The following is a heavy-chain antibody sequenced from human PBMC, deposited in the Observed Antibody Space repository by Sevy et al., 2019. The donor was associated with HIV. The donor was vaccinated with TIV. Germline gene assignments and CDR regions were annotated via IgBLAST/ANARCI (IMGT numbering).Heavy chain of an antibody. V-gene: IGHV3-43D*04. Sequence: GGSLRLSCAASGFTIDDYAMHWVRQAPGKGLEWVSLISWDGGSTYYADSVKGRFTISRDNSKNSLYLQMNSLRAEDTALYYCAKDSGGIAARPSYFQHWGQGTLVTVSS. CDR3: AKDSGGIAARPSYFQH. J-gene: IGHJ1*01. CDR2: ISWDGGST. CDR1: GFTIDDYA. D-gene: IGHD6-6*01.